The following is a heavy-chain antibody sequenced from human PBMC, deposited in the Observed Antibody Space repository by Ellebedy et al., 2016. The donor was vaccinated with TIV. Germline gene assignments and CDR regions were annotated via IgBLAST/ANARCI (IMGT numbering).Heavy chain of an antibody. Sequence: SETLSLTCTVSGGSISDSAYYWGWIRQPPGKGLEWIGSIYHSGSTYYNPSLKSRVTISVDTSKNQFSLKLSSVTAADTAVYYCARVRVGASDYWGQGTLVTVSS. J-gene: IGHJ4*02. CDR1: GGSISDSAYY. CDR3: ARVRVGASDY. D-gene: IGHD1-26*01. CDR2: IYHSGST. V-gene: IGHV4-39*07.